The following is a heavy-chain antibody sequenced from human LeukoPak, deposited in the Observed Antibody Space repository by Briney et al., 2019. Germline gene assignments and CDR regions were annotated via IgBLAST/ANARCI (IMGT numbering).Heavy chain of an antibody. Sequence: SGGSLRLSCAASGFTFSSYAMSWVRQAPGKGLEWVSAISGSGGSTYYADSVKGRFTISRDNSKNTLYLQMNSLRAEDTAVYYCAKMPRRAARWSIAARDDAFDIWGQGTMVTVSS. J-gene: IGHJ3*02. V-gene: IGHV3-23*01. CDR1: GFTFSSYA. CDR3: AKMPRRAARWSIAARDDAFDI. D-gene: IGHD6-6*01. CDR2: ISGSGGST.